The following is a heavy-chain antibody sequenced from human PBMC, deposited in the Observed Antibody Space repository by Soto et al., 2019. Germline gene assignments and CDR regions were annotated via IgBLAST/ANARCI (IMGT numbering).Heavy chain of an antibody. D-gene: IGHD2-21*01. V-gene: IGHV1-69*01. J-gene: IGHJ6*02. CDR3: XRGPIVPXXGGDSXYGMDV. CDR1: GGTFSSYA. CDR2: IIPIFGTA. Sequence: QVQLVQSGAEVKKPGSSVKVSCKASGGTFSSYAISWVRQAPGPGLEWMGGIIPIFGTANYAQKFQGRVTXXXXXXXXXXXXXXXXXXXXXXXXXXXXRGPIVPXXGGDSXYGMDVWGQGTTVTVSX.